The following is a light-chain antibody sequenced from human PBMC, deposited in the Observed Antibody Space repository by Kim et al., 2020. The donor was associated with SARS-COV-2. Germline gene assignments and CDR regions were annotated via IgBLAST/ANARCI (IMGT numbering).Light chain of an antibody. CDR3: NSRDSSGNHHVV. J-gene: IGLJ2*01. Sequence: LGQTVRITCQGDSLRSYYASWYQQKQGRAPVRVIYGKNNRPSGIPDRFSGSSSGNTASLTITGAQAEDEADYYCNSRDSSGNHHVVFGGGTQLTVL. CDR2: GKN. V-gene: IGLV3-19*01. CDR1: SLRSYY.